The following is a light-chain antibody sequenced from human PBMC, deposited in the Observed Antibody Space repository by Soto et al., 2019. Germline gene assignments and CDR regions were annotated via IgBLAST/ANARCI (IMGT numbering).Light chain of an antibody. Sequence: QSALTQPASVSGSPGQSITISCTGTSSDVGGHNYVSWYQQHPGKASKFMIYDVSNRPSGVSNLFSGSKSGNTASLTISVLRAEDEADYYCSSYTTSNTRQIVFGTGTKVTVL. J-gene: IGLJ1*01. CDR1: SSDVGGHNY. V-gene: IGLV2-14*01. CDR2: DVS. CDR3: SSYTTSNTRQIV.